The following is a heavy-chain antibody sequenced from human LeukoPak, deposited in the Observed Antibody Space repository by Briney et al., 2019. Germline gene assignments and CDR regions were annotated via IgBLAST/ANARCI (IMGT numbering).Heavy chain of an antibody. J-gene: IGHJ4*02. Sequence: GGSLRLSCAASGFTFYDFGMSWVRQAPGKGLEWVSGSNWNGASKGYADSVKGRFTISRDNAKNSLYLQMNSLRAEDTAVYYCARVGSSTYWGQGTLVTVSS. V-gene: IGHV3-20*04. CDR2: SNWNGASK. CDR1: GFTFYDFG. D-gene: IGHD2-2*01. CDR3: ARVGSSTY.